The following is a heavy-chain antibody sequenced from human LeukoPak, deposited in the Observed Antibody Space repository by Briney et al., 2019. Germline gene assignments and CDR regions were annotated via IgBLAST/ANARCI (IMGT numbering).Heavy chain of an antibody. J-gene: IGHJ3*02. CDR3: ARLAVGGSCHAFHI. CDR1: CGPISSDY. D-gene: IGHD2-15*01. V-gene: IGHV4-59*08. CDR2: IHYSGTP. Sequence: SETLSLTYAVSCGPISSDYWSWIRQPPGKGLEWLAFIHYSGTPQHNPSLESRVTISIDTSKKQFSLKLSSVTAAETSVYYCARLAVGGSCHAFHIWGPGTMVTVSS.